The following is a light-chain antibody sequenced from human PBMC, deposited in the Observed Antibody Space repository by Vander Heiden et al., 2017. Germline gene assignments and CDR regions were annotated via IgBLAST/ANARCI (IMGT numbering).Light chain of an antibody. CDR3: NSYTTKNTLV. CDR2: DVA. Sequence: SALTQPASVSGSPGQSITISCTGTSSDVGAYAYVSWYQHRPGKAPKLIIYDVANRPSGVSDRFSGSKSGITASLSISGVQAEDEADYYCNSYTTKNTLVFGSGT. CDR1: SSDVGAYAY. V-gene: IGLV2-14*03. J-gene: IGLJ1*01.